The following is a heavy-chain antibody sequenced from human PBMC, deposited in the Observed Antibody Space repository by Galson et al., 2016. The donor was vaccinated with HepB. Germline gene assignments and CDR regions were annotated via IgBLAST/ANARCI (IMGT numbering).Heavy chain of an antibody. CDR2: INSDGSST. CDR3: ARGDLRGAARPEVAY. Sequence: SLRLSCASSGFTFSPSCMDCVGQAPGKGLVYVSRINSDGSSTTYADSVKGRFTISRDNAKNTLYLQMNSLRAEDTALYYCARGDLRGAARPEVAYWGQGTLVTVSS. J-gene: IGHJ4*02. CDR1: GFTFSPSC. D-gene: IGHD6-6*01. V-gene: IGHV3-74*01.